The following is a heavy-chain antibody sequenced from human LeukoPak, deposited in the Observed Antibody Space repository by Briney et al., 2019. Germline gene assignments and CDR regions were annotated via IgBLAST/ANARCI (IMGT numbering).Heavy chain of an antibody. CDR1: GGSFSGYY. J-gene: IGHJ3*02. Sequence: SETLSLTRAVYGGSFSGYYWSWIRPPPGKGLEWIGEINHSGSTNYNPSPKSRVTISVDTPKNQFSLKLSSVTAADTAVYYCARGGDAFDIWGQGTMVTVSS. V-gene: IGHV4-34*01. CDR2: INHSGST. CDR3: ARGGDAFDI.